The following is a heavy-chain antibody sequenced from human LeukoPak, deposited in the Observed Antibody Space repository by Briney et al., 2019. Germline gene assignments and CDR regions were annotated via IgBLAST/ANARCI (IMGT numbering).Heavy chain of an antibody. Sequence: GGSLRLSCAASGFIFSSYEMNWVRQAPGKGLEWVSYISSSGSTIYYADSVKGRFTISRDNAKNSLYLQMNSLRAEDTAVYYCARDGYSGYDLDYWGQGTLVTVSS. D-gene: IGHD5-12*01. CDR3: ARDGYSGYDLDY. CDR1: GFIFSSYE. J-gene: IGHJ4*02. V-gene: IGHV3-48*03. CDR2: ISSSGSTI.